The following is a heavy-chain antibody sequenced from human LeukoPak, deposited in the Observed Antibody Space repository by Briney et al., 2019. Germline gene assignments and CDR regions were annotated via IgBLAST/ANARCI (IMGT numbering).Heavy chain of an antibody. V-gene: IGHV3-74*01. J-gene: IGHJ3*02. CDR2: INSDGSST. D-gene: IGHD6-25*01. CDR3: ARRSAAKDAFDI. CDR1: GFTFTAYT. Sequence: GGSLRLSCAASGFTFTAYTINWVRQAPGKGLVWVSRINSDGSSTSYADSVKGRFTISRDNAKNTLYLQMNSLRAEDTAVYYCARRSAAKDAFDIWGQGTMVTVSS.